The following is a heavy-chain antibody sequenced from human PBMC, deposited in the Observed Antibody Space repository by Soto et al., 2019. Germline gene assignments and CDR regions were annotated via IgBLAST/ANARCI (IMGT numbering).Heavy chain of an antibody. V-gene: IGHV3-21*06. Sequence: EVQLVESGGGLVKPGGSLRLSCAASGFTFTRYSMYWVRQAPGKGLEWVSSISSTTNYIYYGDSMKGRFTISRDNAKNSLYLEMTSLRAEDTAVYFCARESEDLTSNFDYWGQGTLVTVSS. CDR3: ARESEDLTSNFDY. CDR1: GFTFTRYS. J-gene: IGHJ4*02. CDR2: ISSTTNYI.